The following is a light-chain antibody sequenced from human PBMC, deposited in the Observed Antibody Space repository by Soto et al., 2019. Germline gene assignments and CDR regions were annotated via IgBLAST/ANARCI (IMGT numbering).Light chain of an antibody. J-gene: IGKJ3*01. V-gene: IGKV1-39*01. CDR2: DAS. CDR1: QTIGKY. CDR3: QQSFSIPFT. Sequence: DIQMTQSPSSLSATVGDRVTITCRASQTIGKYLNWYQQQPGKVPTLLIYDASYLQSGVPSRFSGSESGTDFTLNISDLRPEDFATYYCQQSFSIPFTVGPGTKVDIK.